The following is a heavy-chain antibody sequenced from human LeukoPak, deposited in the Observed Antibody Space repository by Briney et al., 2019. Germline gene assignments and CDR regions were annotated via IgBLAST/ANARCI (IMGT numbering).Heavy chain of an antibody. CDR1: GGTFSSYA. Sequence: SVKVSCKASGGTFSSYAISWVRQAPGQGLEWMGGIIPIFGTANYAQKFQGRVTITTDESTSTAYMELSSLRSEDTAVYYCEREVGYYYDSSGYYHFDYWGQGTLVTVSS. CDR3: EREVGYYYDSSGYYHFDY. D-gene: IGHD3-22*01. CDR2: IIPIFGTA. V-gene: IGHV1-69*05. J-gene: IGHJ4*02.